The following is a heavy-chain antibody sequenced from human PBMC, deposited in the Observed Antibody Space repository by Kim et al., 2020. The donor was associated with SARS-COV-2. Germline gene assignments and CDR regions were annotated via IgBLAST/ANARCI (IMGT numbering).Heavy chain of an antibody. CDR3: AKNTDIVTTITSSFYS. CDR2: ISGSGGSK. J-gene: IGHJ5*01. Sequence: GGSLRLSCTASGFTFTSYTMTWVRQAPGKELEWVSSISGSGGSKYYVDSVKGRFTISRDNSNNTVYLQMNSLRAEDTAVYYCAKNTDIVTTITSSFYSWG. D-gene: IGHD5-12*01. V-gene: IGHV3-23*01. CDR1: GFTFTSYT.